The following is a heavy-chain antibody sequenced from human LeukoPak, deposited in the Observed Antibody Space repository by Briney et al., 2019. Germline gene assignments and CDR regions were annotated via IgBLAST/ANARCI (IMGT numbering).Heavy chain of an antibody. J-gene: IGHJ4*02. D-gene: IGHD3-22*01. CDR2: ISYDGSNK. Sequence: GGSLRLSCAASGFTFSSYAMHWVRQAPGKGLEWVAVISYDGSNKYYADSVKGRFTISRDNSKNTLYLQMNSLRAEDTAVHYCARDNDSSGYYYFDYWGQGTLVTVSS. V-gene: IGHV3-30-3*01. CDR1: GFTFSSYA. CDR3: ARDNDSSGYYYFDY.